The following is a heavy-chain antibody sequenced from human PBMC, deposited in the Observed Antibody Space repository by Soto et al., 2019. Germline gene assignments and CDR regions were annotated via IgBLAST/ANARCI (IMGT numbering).Heavy chain of an antibody. D-gene: IGHD5-18*01. Sequence: QVHLVELGGGLVKSGDSLRLSCAASRFSFKDYFMSWIRQAPGKGLEWISYIGPYGNTIYYADSVKGRFVISRDDTTNTLYLQMDSLRAGDTAVYYCARDDYTYGVSWGQGTLVTVSS. V-gene: IGHV3-11*01. CDR2: IGPYGNTI. CDR3: ARDDYTYGVS. CDR1: RFSFKDYF. J-gene: IGHJ5*02.